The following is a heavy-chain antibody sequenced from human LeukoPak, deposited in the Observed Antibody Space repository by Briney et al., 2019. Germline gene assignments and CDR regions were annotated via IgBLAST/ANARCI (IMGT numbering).Heavy chain of an antibody. J-gene: IGHJ3*02. CDR3: ATPPDSSGYSVAFDI. D-gene: IGHD3-22*01. Sequence: SVKVFCKASGGTFSSYAISWVRQAPGQGLEWMGRIIPILGIANYAQKFQGRVTITADKSTSTAYMELSSLRSEDTAVYYCATPPDSSGYSVAFDIWGQGTMVTVSS. V-gene: IGHV1-69*04. CDR2: IIPILGIA. CDR1: GGTFSSYA.